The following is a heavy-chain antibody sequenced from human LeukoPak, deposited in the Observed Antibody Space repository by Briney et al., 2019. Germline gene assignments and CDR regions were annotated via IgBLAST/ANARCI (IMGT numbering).Heavy chain of an antibody. CDR2: ISGGGGST. J-gene: IGHJ4*02. V-gene: IGHV3-23*01. Sequence: GGSLRLSCAVSRFTFSSRAMSWVRQAPGKGLEWVSAISGGGGSTYSADSVKGRFTASRDNSKNTLYLQMNSLRAEDTAVYYCAIHPDIVATYIDYWGQGTLVTVSS. CDR1: RFTFSSRA. D-gene: IGHD5-12*01. CDR3: AIHPDIVATYIDY.